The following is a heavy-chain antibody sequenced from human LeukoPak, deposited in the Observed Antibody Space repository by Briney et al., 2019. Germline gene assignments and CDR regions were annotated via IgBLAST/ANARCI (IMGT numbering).Heavy chain of an antibody. V-gene: IGHV3-48*02. CDR1: GFTFRSYS. Sequence: GGSLRLSCAASGFTFRSYSMNWVRQAPGKGLEWVAYISTSSTTIYNADSVKGRFTISRDNAKNSLYLQMNSLRDDDTAVYYCARGGGYCSSTSCYSFDYWGQGTLVTVSS. D-gene: IGHD2-2*01. J-gene: IGHJ4*02. CDR2: ISTSSTTI. CDR3: ARGGGYCSSTSCYSFDY.